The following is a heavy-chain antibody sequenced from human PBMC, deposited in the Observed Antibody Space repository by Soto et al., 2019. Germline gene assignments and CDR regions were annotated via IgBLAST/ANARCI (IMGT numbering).Heavy chain of an antibody. V-gene: IGHV3-23*01. Sequence: EVQLLESGGDLIQAGGSLRLSCAASGFTLSSYALTWVRQGPGKGLEWVSDISASGSDTFFRDSVKGRFTISRDTSKNTLYLQMNSLRVEDTPVYYCAKTIVPAGIDAFDVWGRGTMVTVSS. CDR3: AKTIVPAGIDAFDV. CDR1: GFTLSSYA. D-gene: IGHD2-2*02. CDR2: ISASGSDT. J-gene: IGHJ3*01.